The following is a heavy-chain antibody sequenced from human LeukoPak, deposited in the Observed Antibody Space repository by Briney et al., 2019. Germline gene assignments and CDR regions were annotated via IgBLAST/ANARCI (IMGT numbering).Heavy chain of an antibody. Sequence: SETLSLTCTVSGGSISSYYWSWIRQPPGKGLEWIGYIYYSGSTNYNPSLKSRVTISVDTSKNQFSLKLSSVTAADTAVYYCARYYYDSSGYPLYYYYGMDVWGQGTTVTVSS. CDR2: IYYSGST. CDR3: ARYYYDSSGYPLYYYYGMDV. V-gene: IGHV4-59*01. J-gene: IGHJ6*02. CDR1: GGSISSYY. D-gene: IGHD3-22*01.